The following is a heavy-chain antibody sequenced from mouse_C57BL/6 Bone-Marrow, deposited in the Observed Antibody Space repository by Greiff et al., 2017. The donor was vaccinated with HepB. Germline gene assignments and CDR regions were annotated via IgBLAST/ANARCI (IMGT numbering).Heavy chain of an antibody. CDR3: ARDYYGSSYVSYFDY. CDR2: IFPGSGST. Sequence: VQLQQSGPELVKPGASVKLSCKASGYTFTDYYINWVKQRPGQGLEWIGWIFPGSGSTYYNEKFKGKATLTVDKSSSTAYMLLSSLTSEDSAVYFCARDYYGSSYVSYFDYWGQGTTLTVSS. D-gene: IGHD1-1*01. CDR1: GYTFTDYY. J-gene: IGHJ2*01. V-gene: IGHV1-75*01.